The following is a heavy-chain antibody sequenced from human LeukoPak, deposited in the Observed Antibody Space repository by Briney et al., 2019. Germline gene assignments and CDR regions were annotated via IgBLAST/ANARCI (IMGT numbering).Heavy chain of an antibody. CDR1: GFTFSSYA. CDR2: ISYDGSNK. J-gene: IGHJ4*02. CDR3: ARDSYYYGSGSYLVSDY. Sequence: GRSLRLSCAASGFTFSSYAMHWVRQAPGKGLEWVAVISYDGSNKYYADSVKGRFTISRDNSKNTLYLQMNSLRAEDTAVYYCARDSYYYGSGSYLVSDYWGQGTLVTVSS. V-gene: IGHV3-30*04. D-gene: IGHD3-10*01.